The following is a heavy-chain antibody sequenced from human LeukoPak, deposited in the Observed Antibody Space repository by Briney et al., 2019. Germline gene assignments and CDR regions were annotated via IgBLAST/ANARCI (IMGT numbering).Heavy chain of an antibody. Sequence: ASVKVSCKASGYTFTGYFIHWVRQAPGQGLEWMGWINPNSGGTHYTQKFQGRVTMTRDTSISTAYMELSRLTSDDTAVYYCAREDEAVDAFDIWGQGTMVTVSS. J-gene: IGHJ3*02. D-gene: IGHD6-19*01. CDR2: INPNSGGT. V-gene: IGHV1-2*02. CDR1: GYTFTGYF. CDR3: AREDEAVDAFDI.